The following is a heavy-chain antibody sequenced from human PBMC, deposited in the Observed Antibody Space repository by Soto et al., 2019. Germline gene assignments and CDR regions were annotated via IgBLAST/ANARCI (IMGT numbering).Heavy chain of an antibody. Sequence: GGSLGHSCAASGFTFSIYWRSWFRQDPGKGLEWVAKIKQDGSEKYYVDSVKGRFTISRDNAKNSLYLQMNSLRAEDSAVYYCARAQYSGYDVPDYYYYYMDVWGKGT. D-gene: IGHD5-12*01. J-gene: IGHJ6*03. CDR3: ARAQYSGYDVPDYYYYYMDV. CDR1: GFTFSIYW. CDR2: IKQDGSEK. V-gene: IGHV3-7*01.